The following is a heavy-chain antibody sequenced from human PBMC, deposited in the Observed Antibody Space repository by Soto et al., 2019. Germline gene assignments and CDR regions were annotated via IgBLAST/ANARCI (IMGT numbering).Heavy chain of an antibody. CDR2: IIPIFGTA. V-gene: IGHV1-69*01. CDR1: GGTFSSYA. D-gene: IGHD3-22*01. J-gene: IGHJ6*02. CDR3: ARTTYYYDSSGYYLSDYYYYGMDV. Sequence: QVQLVQSGAEVKKPGSSVKGSCKASGGTFSSYAISWVRQAPGQGLEWMGGIIPIFGTANYAQKFQGRVTITADESTSTAYRELSSLRSEDTAVYYCARTTYYYDSSGYYLSDYYYYGMDVWGQGTTVTVSS.